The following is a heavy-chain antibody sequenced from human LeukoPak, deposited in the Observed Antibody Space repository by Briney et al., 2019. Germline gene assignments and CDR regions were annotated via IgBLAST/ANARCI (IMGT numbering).Heavy chain of an antibody. CDR2: INPNSGGT. Sequence: ASVKVSCKASGYTFTGYYMHWVRQAPGQGLEWMGWINPNSGGTNYAQKFQGRVTMTRDTSISTAYMELSRLRSDDTAVYYCARDLRPRKQWLLFRPPYYYYMDVWGKGTTVTVSS. CDR3: ARDLRPRKQWLLFRPPYYYYMDV. J-gene: IGHJ6*03. V-gene: IGHV1-2*02. CDR1: GYTFTGYY. D-gene: IGHD6-19*01.